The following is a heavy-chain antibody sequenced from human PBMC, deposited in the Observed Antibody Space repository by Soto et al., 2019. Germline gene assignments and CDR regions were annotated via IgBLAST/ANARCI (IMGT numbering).Heavy chain of an antibody. V-gene: IGHV3-7*03. CDR3: AREGSHYDFWSGYYSYYYYGMDV. CDR1: GFTFSSYW. CDR2: IKQDGSEK. J-gene: IGHJ6*02. Sequence: GGSLRLSCAASGFTFSSYWMSWVRQAPGKGLEWVANIKQDGSEKYYVDSVKGRFTISRDNAKNSLYLQMNSPRAEDTAVYYCAREGSHYDFWSGYYSYYYYGMDVWGQGTTVTVSS. D-gene: IGHD3-3*01.